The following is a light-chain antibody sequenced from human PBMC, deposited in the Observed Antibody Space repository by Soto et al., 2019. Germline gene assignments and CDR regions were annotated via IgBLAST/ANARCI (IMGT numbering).Light chain of an antibody. V-gene: IGLV1-40*01. CDR3: QSYDSSLKASV. CDR1: RSNIGSRYD. Sequence: QSALTQPPSVSGAPGQRVTMSCTGNRSNIGSRYDVHWYQQHPGKAPKLLIYENKNRPSGVPDRSSGSKSGTSASLAITGLQPEDEAHYYCQSYDSSLKASVFGGGTKVTVL. J-gene: IGLJ2*01. CDR2: ENK.